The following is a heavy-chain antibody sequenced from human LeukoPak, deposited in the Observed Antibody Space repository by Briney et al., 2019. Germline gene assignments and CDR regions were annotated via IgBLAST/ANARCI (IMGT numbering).Heavy chain of an antibody. CDR1: GGPISSYY. Sequence: PSETLSLTCTVSGGPISSYYWSWIRQPAGKGLEWIGRIYTSGSTNYNPSLKSRVTMSVDTSKNQFSLKLSSVTAADTAVYYCARVAGYYDSSGYSHYYYYMDVWGKGTTVTVSS. CDR2: IYTSGST. CDR3: ARVAGYYDSSGYSHYYYYMDV. V-gene: IGHV4-4*07. D-gene: IGHD3-22*01. J-gene: IGHJ6*03.